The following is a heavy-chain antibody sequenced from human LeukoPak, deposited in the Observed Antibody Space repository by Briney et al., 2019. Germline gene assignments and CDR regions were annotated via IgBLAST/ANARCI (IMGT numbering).Heavy chain of an antibody. CDR2: IIPILDIA. D-gene: IGHD3-22*01. V-gene: IGHV1-69*04. CDR1: GGTFSSYV. J-gene: IGHJ6*02. CDR3: ARTYYDTRDYYYGMDV. Sequence: ASVKVSYKASGGTFSSYVISWVRQAPGQGLEWMGRIIPILDIAKYAQKFQGRVTITADKSTSTAYMELSSLRSEDTAVYYCARTYYDTRDYYYGMDVWGQGTTVTVSS.